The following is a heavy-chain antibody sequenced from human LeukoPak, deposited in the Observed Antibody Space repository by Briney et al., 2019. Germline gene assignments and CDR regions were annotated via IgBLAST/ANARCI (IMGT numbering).Heavy chain of an antibody. Sequence: GGSLRLSCAASGFSFSSYAMTWARQAPVKGLEWVSAISGDGTRTHYADSVKGRFTISRDLSKNTLYLQMNSLRAEDTALYYCARKYSGTNPFDYWGQGTLVTVSS. CDR1: GFSFSSYA. V-gene: IGHV3-23*01. CDR2: ISGDGTRT. J-gene: IGHJ4*02. D-gene: IGHD1-26*01. CDR3: ARKYSGTNPFDY.